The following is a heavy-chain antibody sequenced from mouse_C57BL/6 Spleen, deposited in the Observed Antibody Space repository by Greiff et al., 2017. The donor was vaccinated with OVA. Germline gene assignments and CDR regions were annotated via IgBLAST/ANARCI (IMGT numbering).Heavy chain of an antibody. Sequence: EVQLVESGGGLVQPGGSLKLSCAASGFTFSDYYMYWVRQTPEKRLEWVAYISNGGGSTYYPDTVKGRFTISRDNAKNTLYLQMRRLKSEDTAMYYCARGPLSDYYFDYWGQGTTLTVSS. CDR3: ARGPLSDYYFDY. J-gene: IGHJ2*01. CDR1: GFTFSDYY. V-gene: IGHV5-12*01. D-gene: IGHD1-1*01. CDR2: ISNGGGST.